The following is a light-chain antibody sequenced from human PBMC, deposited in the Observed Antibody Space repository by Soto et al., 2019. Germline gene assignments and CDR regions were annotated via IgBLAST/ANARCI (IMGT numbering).Light chain of an antibody. Sequence: DIQMTQSPSTLSASIGDRVTITCRASQSMNDWLAWYQQKPGKAPKVLIYDASSLQSGVPSRFSASRSGTEFTLTIDSLQTDDVATYYCFPYNAFSQTISQGTKVEI. V-gene: IGKV1-5*01. CDR3: FPYNAFSQT. CDR2: DAS. J-gene: IGKJ1*01. CDR1: QSMNDW.